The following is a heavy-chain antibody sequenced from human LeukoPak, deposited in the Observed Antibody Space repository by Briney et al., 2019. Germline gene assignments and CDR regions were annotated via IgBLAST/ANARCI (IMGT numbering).Heavy chain of an antibody. V-gene: IGHV4-39*01. J-gene: IGHJ4*02. CDR1: GGSISSSSYY. Sequence: PSETLSLTCTVSGGSISSSSYYWGWIRQPPGKGLEWIGSIYYSGSTYYNPSLKSRVTISVDTSKNQFSLKLSSVTAADTAVYYCASLYSSSWFRGDYWGQGTLVTVSS. CDR3: ASLYSSSWFRGDY. D-gene: IGHD6-13*01. CDR2: IYYSGST.